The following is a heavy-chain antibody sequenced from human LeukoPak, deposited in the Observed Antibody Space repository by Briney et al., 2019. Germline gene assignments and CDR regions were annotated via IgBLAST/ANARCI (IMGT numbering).Heavy chain of an antibody. Sequence: GESPKISCNGSGYSSTSYGIGCFRQIPGNDLEWMGIIYHGDSDTRYSPSFQRQVAISLQKYISSAYLQWSRLKASDTAMYYCARSNPPGSGYYYYWGQGILVTVSS. CDR2: IYHGDSDT. V-gene: IGHV5-51*01. CDR3: ARSNPPGSGYYYY. CDR1: GYSSTSYG. J-gene: IGHJ4*02. D-gene: IGHD3-22*01.